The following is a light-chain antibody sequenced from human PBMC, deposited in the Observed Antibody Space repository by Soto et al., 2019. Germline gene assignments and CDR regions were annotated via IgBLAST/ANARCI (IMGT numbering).Light chain of an antibody. J-gene: IGKJ1*01. CDR3: QQYGSSPRT. Sequence: DIQMTQSPSSVSASVGDRVTITCRASQGIASWLAWYQQKPGKAPKLLIFAASSLQSGVPPRFSGTGSGTDFTLTISSLQPEDFGVYYCQQYGSSPRTFGQGTKVDIK. CDR2: AAS. V-gene: IGKV1D-12*01. CDR1: QGIASW.